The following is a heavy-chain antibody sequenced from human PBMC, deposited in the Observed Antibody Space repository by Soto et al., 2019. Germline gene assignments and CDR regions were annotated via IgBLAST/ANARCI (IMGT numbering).Heavy chain of an antibody. J-gene: IGHJ4*02. CDR1: GFSLSTSGVG. D-gene: IGHD3-10*01. Sequence: QITLKESGPTLVKPTQTLTLTCTFSGFSLSTSGVGVGWIRQPPGKALEWLALIYWDDDKRYSPSLKSRLTNTKDTSKNQVVLTMTNMDPVDTATYYCAHKGNERITMVFDYWGQGTLVTVSS. V-gene: IGHV2-5*02. CDR2: IYWDDDK. CDR3: AHKGNERITMVFDY.